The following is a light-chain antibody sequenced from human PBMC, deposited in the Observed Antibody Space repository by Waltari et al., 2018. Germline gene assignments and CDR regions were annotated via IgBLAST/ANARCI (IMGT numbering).Light chain of an antibody. CDR1: NSDVGNYNL. CDR3: SSYAGSSTVV. CDR2: EVS. V-gene: IGLV2-23*02. Sequence: QSALTQPASVSGSPGQSITISCTGTNSDVGNYNLVSWYQQHPGKAPKLMIYEVSRRPSGVSNRFSGSKSGNTASLTISGLQAEDEASYYCSSYAGSSTVVFGGGTKLTVL. J-gene: IGLJ2*01.